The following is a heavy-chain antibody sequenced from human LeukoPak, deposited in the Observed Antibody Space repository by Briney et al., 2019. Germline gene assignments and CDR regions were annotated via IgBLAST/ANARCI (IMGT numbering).Heavy chain of an antibody. CDR2: ISGSGGST. D-gene: IGHD3-3*01. CDR1: GFTFSSYA. CDR3: AKVLNDFWSGYYYYYYGMDV. Sequence: GGSLRLSCAASGFTFSSYAMSWVRQAPGKGLEWVSAISGSGGSTYYADSVKGRFTISRDNSKNTLYLQMNSLRAEDTAVYYCAKVLNDFWSGYYYYYYGMDVWGRGATVTVSS. V-gene: IGHV3-23*01. J-gene: IGHJ6*02.